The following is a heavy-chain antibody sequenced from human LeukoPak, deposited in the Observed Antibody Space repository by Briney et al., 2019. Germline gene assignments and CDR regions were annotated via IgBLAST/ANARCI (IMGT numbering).Heavy chain of an antibody. CDR2: IKQDGRVK. Sequence: GGSLRLSCAASGFSFSNYWMSWVRQAPGKGLEWVANIKQDGRVKYYVDSVTGRFTISRDNAKNSLYLQMNSLRAEDTAVYYCARDTDTVTSVDYHGMDVWGQGTTVTVSS. V-gene: IGHV3-7*05. J-gene: IGHJ6*02. CDR1: GFSFSNYW. D-gene: IGHD5-18*01. CDR3: ARDTDTVTSVDYHGMDV.